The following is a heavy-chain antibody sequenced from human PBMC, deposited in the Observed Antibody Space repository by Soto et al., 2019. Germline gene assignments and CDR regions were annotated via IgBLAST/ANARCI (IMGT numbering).Heavy chain of an antibody. V-gene: IGHV4-30-4*01. J-gene: IGHJ6*02. Sequence: SETLSLTCTVSGVSISSGDYCWSRIRQPAGKGLEWIWYIYYGGSTYYNPSLKGRVTISVDTSKNQFSLKLSCVTAADTAVYYCARGGSTEEYYCYVIDVWGQGTTVTVSS. CDR3: ARGGSTEEYYCYVIDV. CDR2: IYYGGST. CDR1: GVSISSGDYC.